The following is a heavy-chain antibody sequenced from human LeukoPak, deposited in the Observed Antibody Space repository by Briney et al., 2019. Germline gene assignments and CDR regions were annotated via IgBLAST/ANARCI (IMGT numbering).Heavy chain of an antibody. CDR3: IVFGDSNH. CDR2: INWNGGST. D-gene: IGHD4-17*01. V-gene: IGHV3-20*04. J-gene: IGHJ5*02. CDR1: GFTFDDYG. Sequence: GALRLSCAASGFTFDDYGMSWVRQAPGKGLEWVSGINWNGGSTGYADSVKGRFTISRDTSKNTLYLQINSLRVEDTAVYYCIVFGDSNHWGQGTLVTVSS.